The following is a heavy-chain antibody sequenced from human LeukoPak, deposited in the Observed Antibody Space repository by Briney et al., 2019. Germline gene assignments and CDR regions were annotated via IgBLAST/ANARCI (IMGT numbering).Heavy chain of an antibody. Sequence: KASETLSLTCAVYGGSFSGYYWSWIRQPPGKGLEWIGEINHSGSTNYNPSLKSRFTISVDTSKNQYSLKLRSVTAADTAVYYCARKLGGGYYMDVWGKGTTVTVSS. D-gene: IGHD2-15*01. J-gene: IGHJ6*03. CDR2: INHSGST. CDR3: ARKLGGGYYMDV. V-gene: IGHV4-34*01. CDR1: GGSFSGYY.